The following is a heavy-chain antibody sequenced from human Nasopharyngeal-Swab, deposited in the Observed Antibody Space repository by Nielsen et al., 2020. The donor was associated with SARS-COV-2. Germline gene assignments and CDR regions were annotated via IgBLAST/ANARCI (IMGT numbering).Heavy chain of an antibody. V-gene: IGHV3-30-3*01. CDR1: GFTFSSYA. J-gene: IGHJ4*02. CDR3: ARDLGGYYGD. CDR2: ISYDRSNK. D-gene: IGHD3-22*01. Sequence: GESLKISCAASGFTFSSYAMHWVRQAPGKGLEWVAVISYDRSNKYYADSVKGRFTISRDNSKNTLYLQMNSLRAEDTAVYYCARDLGGYYGDWGQGTLVTVSS.